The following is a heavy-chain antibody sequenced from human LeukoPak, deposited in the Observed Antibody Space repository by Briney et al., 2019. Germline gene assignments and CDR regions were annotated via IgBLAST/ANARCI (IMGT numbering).Heavy chain of an antibody. D-gene: IGHD6-13*01. V-gene: IGHV4-59*01. J-gene: IGHJ4*02. Sequence: SETLSLTYTVSGGSISIYYWSWIRQPPGKGLEWIGYIYYSGTTNYNPSLKSRVTISIDTPKNQFSLKLSSVTAADTAVYYCARGVYIAAAQYAYWGQGTLVTVSS. CDR2: IYYSGTT. CDR1: GGSISIYY. CDR3: ARGVYIAAAQYAY.